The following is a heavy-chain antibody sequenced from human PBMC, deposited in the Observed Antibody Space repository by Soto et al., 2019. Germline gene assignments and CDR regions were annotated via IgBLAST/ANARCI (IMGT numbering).Heavy chain of an antibody. CDR1: GGSISRGGYY. Sequence: PSETLSLTCAVSGGSISRGGYYWSWIRQPPGKGLEWIGYIYYSGSTYYNPSLKSRVTISVDTSKNQFSLKLSSVTAADTAVYYCASLPYGMDVWGQGTTVTVSS. CDR2: IYYSGST. CDR3: ASLPYGMDV. J-gene: IGHJ6*02. V-gene: IGHV4-30-2*05.